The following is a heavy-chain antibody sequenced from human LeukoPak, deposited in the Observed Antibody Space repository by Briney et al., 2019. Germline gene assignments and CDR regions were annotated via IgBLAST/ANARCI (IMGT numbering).Heavy chain of an antibody. Sequence: PSQTLSLTCTVSGGSISSGSYYWSWIRQPAGKGLEWIGRIYTSGSTNYNPSLKSRVTISVDTSKNQFSLKLSSVTAADTAVYYCARDQYCSSTSCPPGSWGQGTLVTVSS. J-gene: IGHJ4*02. CDR2: IYTSGST. CDR1: GGSISSGSYY. D-gene: IGHD2-2*01. V-gene: IGHV4-61*02. CDR3: ARDQYCSSTSCPPGS.